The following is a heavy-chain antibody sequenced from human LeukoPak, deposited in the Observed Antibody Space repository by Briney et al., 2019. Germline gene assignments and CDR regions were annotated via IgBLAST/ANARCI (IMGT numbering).Heavy chain of an antibody. V-gene: IGHV4-39*07. CDR3: ASKSTDHGELRFDY. D-gene: IGHD4-17*01. CDR1: GGSIRSSYYY. J-gene: IGHJ4*02. Sequence: PSETLSLTCTVSGGSIRSSYYYWGWIRQPPGKGLEWIVSVYDRGSTYYNPSHKSRVTISVYTSKNQFSLKVNSVTAADTGVYYCASKSTDHGELRFDYWGQGTLVTVSS. CDR2: VYDRGST.